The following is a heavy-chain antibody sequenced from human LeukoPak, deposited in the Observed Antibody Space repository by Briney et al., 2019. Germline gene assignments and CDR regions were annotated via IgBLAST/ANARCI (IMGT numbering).Heavy chain of an antibody. V-gene: IGHV1-8*01. CDR3: AINLPANRRFQH. D-gene: IGHD1-14*01. CDR1: GYTFTSYV. CDR2: MNPNSGNT. J-gene: IGHJ1*01. Sequence: GASVKVSCKASGYTFTSYVINWVRQATGQGPEWMGWMNPNSGNTGYAQKFQGRVTMTRNTSISTAYMELSNVRSEDTAMYYCAINLPANRRFQHWGQGTLVTVSS.